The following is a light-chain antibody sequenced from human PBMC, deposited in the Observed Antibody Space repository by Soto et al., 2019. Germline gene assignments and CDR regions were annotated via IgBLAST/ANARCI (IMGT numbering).Light chain of an antibody. CDR1: SSNIGAGYD. CDR2: VNT. V-gene: IGLV1-40*01. J-gene: IGLJ2*01. CDR3: QSYDSSLSGSV. Sequence: QSVLTQPPSVSGAPGQRVTISCTGSSSNIGAGYDVHWYQQVSGTVPKLLIYVNTNRPSGVPDRFSGSKSGTSASLAITGLQAEDEADYYCQSYDSSLSGSVFGGGTKRTVL.